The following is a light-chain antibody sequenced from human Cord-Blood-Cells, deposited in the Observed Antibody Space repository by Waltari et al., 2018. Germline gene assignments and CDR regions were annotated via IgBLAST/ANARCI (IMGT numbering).Light chain of an antibody. CDR2: DVS. V-gene: IGLV2-11*01. Sequence: QSALTQPRSVSGSPGQSVTISCTGTSSDVGGYNYVSWYQQHPGKAPKLMIYDVSKQPAGFPDRFSGSKSGSTASLTISGLQAEDEAEYYCCSYAGSYTWVFGGGTKLTVL. CDR1: SSDVGGYNY. CDR3: CSYAGSYTWV. J-gene: IGLJ3*02.